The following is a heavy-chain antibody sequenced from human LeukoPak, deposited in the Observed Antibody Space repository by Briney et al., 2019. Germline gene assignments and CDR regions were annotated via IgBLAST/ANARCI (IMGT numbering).Heavy chain of an antibody. CDR1: GGSISSYY. Sequence: SETLSLTCTVSGGSISSYYWSWIRQPPGKGLEWIGYNYYSGSTNYNPSLKSRVTISVDTSKNQFSLKLSSVTAADTAVYYCARGQPCSGGSCYSHWFDPWGQGTLVTVSS. D-gene: IGHD2-15*01. V-gene: IGHV4-59*01. CDR2: NYYSGST. CDR3: ARGQPCSGGSCYSHWFDP. J-gene: IGHJ5*02.